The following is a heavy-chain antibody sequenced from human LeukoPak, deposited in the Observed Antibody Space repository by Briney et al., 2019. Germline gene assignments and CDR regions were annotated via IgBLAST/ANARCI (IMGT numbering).Heavy chain of an antibody. Sequence: EASVKVSCKASGYTFTSYDINWVRQATGQGLEWMGGIIPIFGTANYAQKFQGRVTITADESTSTAYMELSSLRSEDTAVYYCARAVGATRDFDYWGQGTLVTVSS. J-gene: IGHJ4*02. D-gene: IGHD1-26*01. CDR2: IIPIFGTA. CDR1: GYTFTSYD. V-gene: IGHV1-69*13. CDR3: ARAVGATRDFDY.